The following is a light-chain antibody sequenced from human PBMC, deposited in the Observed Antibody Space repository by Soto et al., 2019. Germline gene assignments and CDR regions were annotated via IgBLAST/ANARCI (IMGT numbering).Light chain of an antibody. J-gene: IGKJ2*01. CDR1: QDISNY. V-gene: IGKV1-33*01. CDR3: QQYDTFPYT. CDR2: DAS. Sequence: DIQMTQSPSSLPASVGDRVTITCQASQDISNYLNWYQQKPGKAPKLLIYDASNLETGVPSRFSGSGSGTDFTFTISSLQPDDIAIYYCQQYDTFPYTFGQGTKLEI.